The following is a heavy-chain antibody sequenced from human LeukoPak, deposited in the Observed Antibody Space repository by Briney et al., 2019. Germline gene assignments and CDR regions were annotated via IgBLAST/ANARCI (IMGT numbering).Heavy chain of an antibody. CDR3: ITGPPGVVF. V-gene: IGHV3-15*01. CDR1: GFTFSVAW. CDR2: IKSNTDGGAT. D-gene: IGHD7-27*01. Sequence: GGSLRLSCAASGFTFSVAWMNWVRQAPGKGLEWVGRIKSNTDGGATDYAAPVKDRFTISRNDSEKTLYLQMNSLKTEDTAVYYCITGPPGVVFWGQGTLVTVSS. J-gene: IGHJ4*02.